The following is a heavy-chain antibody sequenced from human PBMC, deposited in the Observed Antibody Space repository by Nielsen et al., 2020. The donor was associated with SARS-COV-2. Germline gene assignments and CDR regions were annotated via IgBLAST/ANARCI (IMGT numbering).Heavy chain of an antibody. CDR2: IYSGGSST. D-gene: IGHD2-8*01. CDR3: AKDLSYCNDGVCYSYGMDV. J-gene: IGHJ6*02. Sequence: WIRQPPGKGLEWVSVIYSGGSSTYYADSVKGRFTISRDNFKDTLYLQMNNLRAEDTAVYYCAKDLSYCNDGVCYSYGMDVWGQGTTVTVSS. V-gene: IGHV3-23*03.